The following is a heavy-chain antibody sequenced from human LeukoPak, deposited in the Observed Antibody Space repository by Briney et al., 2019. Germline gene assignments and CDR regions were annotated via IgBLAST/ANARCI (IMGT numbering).Heavy chain of an antibody. Sequence: GGSLRLSCAASGFTFSSYEMNWVRQAPGKGLEWVSYISSSGSTIYYAGSVKGRFTISRDNAKSSLYLQMNSLRAEDTAVYYCARERSSSWFDNWFDPWGQGTLVTVSS. CDR2: ISSSGSTI. J-gene: IGHJ5*02. CDR3: ARERSSSWFDNWFDP. V-gene: IGHV3-48*03. D-gene: IGHD6-13*01. CDR1: GFTFSSYE.